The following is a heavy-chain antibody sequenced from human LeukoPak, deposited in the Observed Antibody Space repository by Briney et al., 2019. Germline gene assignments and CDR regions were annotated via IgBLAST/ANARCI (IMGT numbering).Heavy chain of an antibody. J-gene: IGHJ3*02. CDR1: GGSFSSSY. Sequence: SETLFLTCIVSGGSFSSSYWSWIRQPPGKGLEWIAYIYSNGNTNSNPSLKSRVTIAVDTSQSQFSLKLSSVTAADTAVYYCARGLVGLTPHAGVFQIWGQGTKVTVSS. D-gene: IGHD1-26*01. CDR3: ARGLVGLTPHAGVFQI. CDR2: IYSNGNT. V-gene: IGHV4-59*01.